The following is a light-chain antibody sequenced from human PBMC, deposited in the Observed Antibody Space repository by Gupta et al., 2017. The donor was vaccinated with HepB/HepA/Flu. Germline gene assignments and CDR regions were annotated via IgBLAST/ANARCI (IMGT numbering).Light chain of an antibody. CDR1: QSIGTS. V-gene: IGKV6-21*01. CDR2: YTS. J-gene: IGKJ1*01. Sequence: EIVLTQSPDFQSVTPKEKVTITCRATQSIGTSLHWYQQKPRQSPKLLIKYTSQSFSGVPSRFSGSGSGTEFTLTINSLEAEDAATYFCQQTFTLPWTFGQGTKVEIK. CDR3: QQTFTLPWT.